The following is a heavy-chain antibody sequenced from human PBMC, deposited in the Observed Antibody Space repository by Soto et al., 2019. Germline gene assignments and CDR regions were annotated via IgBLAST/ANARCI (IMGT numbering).Heavy chain of an antibody. CDR3: ARDKITGLFDY. V-gene: IGHV4-34*01. Sequence: QVQLQQWGAGRLKPSETLSLTCAVYGGSFSGYYWTWIRQPPGTGLEWIGEINHSGSTNYNPSLKSRVTISVDTSKNQFSLKLTSVTAAATAVYYCARDKITGLFDYWGQGTLVTVSS. CDR2: INHSGST. CDR1: GGSFSGYY. J-gene: IGHJ4*02. D-gene: IGHD2-8*02.